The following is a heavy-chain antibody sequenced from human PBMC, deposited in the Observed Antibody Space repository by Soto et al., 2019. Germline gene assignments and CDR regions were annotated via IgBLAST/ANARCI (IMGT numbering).Heavy chain of an antibody. J-gene: IGHJ6*02. Sequence: EVQLVESGGGLVKPGGSPRLSCAASGFTFSSYSMNWVRQAPGKGLEWVSSISSSSSYIYYADSVKGRFTISRDNAKNSLYLQMNSLRAEDTAVYYCARDMITIFGVVTLYYYGMDVWGQGTTVTVSS. CDR1: GFTFSSYS. CDR2: ISSSSSYI. CDR3: ARDMITIFGVVTLYYYGMDV. V-gene: IGHV3-21*01. D-gene: IGHD3-3*01.